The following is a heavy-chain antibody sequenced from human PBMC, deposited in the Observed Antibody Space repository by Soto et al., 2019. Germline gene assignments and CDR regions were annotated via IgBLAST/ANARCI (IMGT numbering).Heavy chain of an antibody. J-gene: IGHJ6*02. CDR3: ARRMVRGVIMTFYGMDV. CDR2: INHSGST. V-gene: IGHV4-34*01. CDR1: GGSFSGYY. D-gene: IGHD3-10*01. Sequence: QVQLQRWGAGLLKPSETLSLTCAVYGGSFSGYYWSWIRQPPGKGLEWIGEINHSGSTNYNPSLKSRVTISVDTSKNPFSLKLSSVTAADTAVYYCARRMVRGVIMTFYGMDVWGQGTTVTVSS.